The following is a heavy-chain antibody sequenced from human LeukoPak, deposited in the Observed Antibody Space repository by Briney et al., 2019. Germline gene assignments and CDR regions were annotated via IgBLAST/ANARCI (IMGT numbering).Heavy chain of an antibody. J-gene: IGHJ5*02. CDR1: GGSISSSSYY. Sequence: PSETLSLTCTVSGGSISSSSYYWGWIRQPPGKGLEWIGSIYYSGSTYYNPSLKSRVTISVDTSKNQFSLKLSSVTAADTAVYYCARVVGLRYYGGNWFDPWGQGTLVTVSS. V-gene: IGHV4-39*07. CDR2: IYYSGST. CDR3: ARVVGLRYYGGNWFDP. D-gene: IGHD3-10*01.